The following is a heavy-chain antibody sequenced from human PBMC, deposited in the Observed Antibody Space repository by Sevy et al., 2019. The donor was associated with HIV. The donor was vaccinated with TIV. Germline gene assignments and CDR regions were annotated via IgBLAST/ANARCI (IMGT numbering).Heavy chain of an antibody. CDR2: IYSGGST. V-gene: IGHV3-53*01. J-gene: IGHJ3*02. CDR3: ARVTDCSGGSCYFLSAFDI. CDR1: GFTVSSNY. Sequence: GGSLRLSCAASGFTVSSNYMSWVRQAPGKGLEWVSVIYSGGSTYYADSVKGRFTISRDNSKNTLYLQRNSLRAEDTAVYYCARVTDCSGGSCYFLSAFDIWGQGTMVTVSS. D-gene: IGHD2-15*01.